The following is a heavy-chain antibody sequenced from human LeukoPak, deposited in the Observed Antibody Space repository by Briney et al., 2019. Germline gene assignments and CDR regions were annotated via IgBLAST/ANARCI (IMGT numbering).Heavy chain of an antibody. D-gene: IGHD3-10*01. CDR3: ARGRYYYGSGNYFDY. Sequence: PSETLSLTCAVYGGSFSGYYWSWIRQTPGKGLEWIGEINHSGSTNYNPSLKSRVTISVDTSKNQFSLKLSSVTAADTAVYYCARGRYYYGSGNYFDYWGQGTLVTVSS. CDR2: INHSGST. V-gene: IGHV4-34*01. J-gene: IGHJ4*02. CDR1: GGSFSGYY.